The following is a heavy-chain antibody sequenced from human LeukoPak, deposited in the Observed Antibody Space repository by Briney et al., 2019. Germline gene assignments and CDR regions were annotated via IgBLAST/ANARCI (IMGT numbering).Heavy chain of an antibody. J-gene: IGHJ4*02. D-gene: IGHD1-14*01. CDR3: ARRSTELIDY. CDR1: GGSVSDYY. V-gene: IGHV4-59*08. CDR2: IYHTGST. Sequence: PSETLSLTCTISGGSVSDYYWSWIRQSPGKGLEWIGYIYHTGSTSYSPSLKSRVTISVDTSKNQSSLKLSSVTAADTAVYYCARRSTELIDYWGQGTLVTVSS.